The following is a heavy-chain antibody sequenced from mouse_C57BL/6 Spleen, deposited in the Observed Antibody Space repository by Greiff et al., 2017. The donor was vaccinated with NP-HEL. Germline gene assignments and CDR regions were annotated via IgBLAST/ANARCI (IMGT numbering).Heavy chain of an antibody. CDR2: INPNNGGT. CDR3: ARSNRDFDY. D-gene: IGHD6-1*01. Sequence: EVQLQQSGPELVKPGASVKISCKASGYTFTDYYMNWVKQSHGKSLEWIGDINPNNGGTSYNQKFKGKATLTVDKSSSTAYMELRSLTSEDSAVYYCARSNRDFDYWGQGTTLTVSS. J-gene: IGHJ2*01. V-gene: IGHV1-26*01. CDR1: GYTFTDYY.